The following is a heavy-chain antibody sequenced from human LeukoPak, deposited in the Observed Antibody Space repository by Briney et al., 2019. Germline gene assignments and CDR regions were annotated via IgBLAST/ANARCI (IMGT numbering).Heavy chain of an antibody. CDR1: GFTFSSYG. CDR3: ARDARPVVVVAAINY. J-gene: IGHJ4*02. CDR2: ISYDGSNK. V-gene: IGHV3-30*03. Sequence: PGRSLRLSCAASGFTFSSYGMHWVRQAPGKGLEWVAVISYDGSNKYYADSVKGRFTISRDNAKNLLYLQVNSLRAEDTAVYYCARDARPVVVVAAINYWGQGTLVTVSS. D-gene: IGHD2-15*01.